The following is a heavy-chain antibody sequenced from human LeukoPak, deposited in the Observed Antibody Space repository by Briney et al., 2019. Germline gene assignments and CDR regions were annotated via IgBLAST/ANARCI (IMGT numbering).Heavy chain of an antibody. CDR1: GDSISTSNSY. D-gene: IGHD2-15*01. CDR2: IYYSGNT. V-gene: IGHV4-39*02. J-gene: IGHJ4*02. CDR3: ARDSPPAYCSGGSCYFDY. Sequence: SETLSLTCTVSGDSISTSNSYWGWIRQPPGKGLEWIGSIYYSGNTYYNASLKSRVTISVDTSKNEFSLKLTSVTAADTAVYYCARDSPPAYCSGGSCYFDYWGQGILVTVSS.